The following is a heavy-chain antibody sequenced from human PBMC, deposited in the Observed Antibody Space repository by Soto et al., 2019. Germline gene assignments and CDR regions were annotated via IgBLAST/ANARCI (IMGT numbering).Heavy chain of an antibody. V-gene: IGHV1-18*01. D-gene: IGHD2-2*01. Sequence: QVQLVQSGAEVKKSGASVKVSCKASGYTFTTYGVCWVRQAPGQGLEWMGCISGYHGDTNYAQKVQGRVTMTTDTATTTAYMELRSLRSDDTAVYYSARDADRRPEKQAYDYYYGMTAWAQGPTVTVSS. CDR2: ISGYHGDT. CDR1: GYTFTTYG. J-gene: IGHJ6*02. CDR3: ARDADRRPEKQAYDYYYGMTA.